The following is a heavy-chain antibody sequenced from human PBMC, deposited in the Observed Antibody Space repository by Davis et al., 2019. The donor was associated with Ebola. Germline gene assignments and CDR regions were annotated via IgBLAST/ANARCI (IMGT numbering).Heavy chain of an antibody. CDR3: ARKDIYYYYGLDV. V-gene: IGHV4-61*01. D-gene: IGHD2-15*01. CDR2: IYYSGST. Sequence: PSETLSLTCTVSGDSVSSGSYYWSWIRQPPGKGLEWIGYIYYSGSTKYNPSLKSRVAISVDTSKNQFSLKLTSVTAADTAVYYCARKDIYYYYGLDVWGQGTTVTVSS. J-gene: IGHJ6*02. CDR1: GDSVSSGSYY.